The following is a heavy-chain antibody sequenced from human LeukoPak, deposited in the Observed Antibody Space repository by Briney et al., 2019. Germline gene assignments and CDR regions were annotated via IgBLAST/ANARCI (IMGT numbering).Heavy chain of an antibody. J-gene: IGHJ4*02. V-gene: IGHV4-38-2*02. Sequence: SETLSLTCTVSGYSISSGYYWGWIRQPPGKGLEWIGSIYHSGSTYYNPSLKSRVTISVDTSKNQFSLKLSSVTAADTAVYYCARDYILSSGGRIAAVGYWGQGTLVTVSS. CDR1: GYSISSGYY. CDR2: IYHSGST. D-gene: IGHD6-13*01. CDR3: ARDYILSSGGRIAAVGY.